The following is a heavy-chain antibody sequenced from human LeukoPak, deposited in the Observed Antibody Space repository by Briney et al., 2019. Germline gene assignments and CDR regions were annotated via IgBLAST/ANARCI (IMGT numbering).Heavy chain of an antibody. J-gene: IGHJ4*02. V-gene: IGHV4-4*07. Sequence: PSETLSLTCSVSGVSINDHYWTWVRQPAGRGLEWIGHIYISGSTDYNPSLKSRVTLSVDMSKNQFSLKLSSVTAADTAVYYCARDTAATYYDSSGYYDYWGQGTLVTVSS. CDR2: IYISGST. CDR1: GVSINDHY. CDR3: ARDTAATYYDSSGYYDY. D-gene: IGHD3-22*01.